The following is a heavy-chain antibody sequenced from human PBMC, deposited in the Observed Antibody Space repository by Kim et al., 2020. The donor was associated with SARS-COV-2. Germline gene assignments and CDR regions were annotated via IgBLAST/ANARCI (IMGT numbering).Heavy chain of an antibody. CDR2: IIPIFGTA. CDR3: ARGYYDILTGYYSPYYYYGMAV. V-gene: IGHV1-69*13. CDR1: GGTFSSYA. D-gene: IGHD3-9*01. J-gene: IGHJ6*02. Sequence: SVKVSCKASGGTFSSYAISWVRQAPGQGLEWMGGIIPIFGTANYAQKFQGRVTITADESTSTAYMELSSLRSEDTAVYYCARGYYDILTGYYSPYYYYGMAVWAHGPTVTVS.